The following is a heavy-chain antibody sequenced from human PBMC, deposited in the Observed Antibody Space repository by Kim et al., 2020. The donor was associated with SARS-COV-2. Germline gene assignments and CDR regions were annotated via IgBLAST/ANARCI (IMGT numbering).Heavy chain of an antibody. J-gene: IGHJ4*02. CDR3: ARALNGDYGLVDY. D-gene: IGHD4-17*01. Sequence: YAQRFQGRVTTTADESTSTAYMELSSLRSEDTAVYYCARALNGDYGLVDYWGQGTLVTVSS. V-gene: IGHV1-69*01.